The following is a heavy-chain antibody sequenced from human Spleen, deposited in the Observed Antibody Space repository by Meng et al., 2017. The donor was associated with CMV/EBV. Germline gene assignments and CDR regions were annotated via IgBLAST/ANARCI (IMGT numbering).Heavy chain of an antibody. V-gene: IGHV4-34*01. CDR3: ARGPHYDFWSGDYYYYYGMDV. D-gene: IGHD3-3*01. CDR1: GGSFSHYS. Sequence: AGSLRLSCAVSGGSFSHYSWSWVRQPPGQGLEWVGEINHSRSTKYNPSLKSQVTISVDMSKNQFSLKLSSRIVADTALYSCARGPHYDFWSGDYYYYYGMDVWGQGTTVTVSS. J-gene: IGHJ6*02. CDR2: INHSRST.